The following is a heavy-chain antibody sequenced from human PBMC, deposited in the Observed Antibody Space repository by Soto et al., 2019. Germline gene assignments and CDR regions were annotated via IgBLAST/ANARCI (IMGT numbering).Heavy chain of an antibody. CDR1: GGSIRTGDYY. J-gene: IGHJ3*02. D-gene: IGHD6-13*01. Sequence: QVQLQESGPGLVKPAQTLSLTCTVSGGSIRTGDYYWSWIRQPPGEGLGWIGYIYYSGNTYYNPSLKSRVTISVDTSKNQSSLNLSSVTAADTAVYYCVRDAAAAGIAAFDIWGQGTMVTVSS. V-gene: IGHV4-30-4*01. CDR2: IYYSGNT. CDR3: VRDAAAAGIAAFDI.